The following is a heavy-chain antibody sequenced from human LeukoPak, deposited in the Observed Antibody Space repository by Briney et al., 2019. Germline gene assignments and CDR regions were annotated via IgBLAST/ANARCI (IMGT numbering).Heavy chain of an antibody. J-gene: IGHJ4*02. Sequence: GGSLRLSCAASGFTFSSYGMHWVRQAPGKGLEWVAVISYDGSNKYYADSVKGRFTISRDNSKNTLYLQMNSLRAEDTAVYYCARDYSESSGYYFLFDFWGQGVLVTVSS. D-gene: IGHD3-22*01. CDR2: ISYDGSNK. V-gene: IGHV3-30*03. CDR3: ARDYSESSGYYFLFDF. CDR1: GFTFSSYG.